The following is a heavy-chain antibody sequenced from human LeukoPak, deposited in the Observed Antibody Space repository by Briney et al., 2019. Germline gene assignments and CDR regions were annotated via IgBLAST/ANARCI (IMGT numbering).Heavy chain of an antibody. CDR2: INPNSGGT. V-gene: IGHV1-2*02. J-gene: IGHJ4*02. CDR1: GYTCTGSY. D-gene: IGHD3-22*01. CDR3: GRGSEGGKWLDY. Sequence: ASVKVSCKASGYTCTGSYIHRVRQAPGQGLEWMGWINPNSGGTNYGQKFQGRVTMTWDTSINTAYMDLSRLTSDDTAIYYCGRGSEGGKWLDYWGQGTLVTVSS.